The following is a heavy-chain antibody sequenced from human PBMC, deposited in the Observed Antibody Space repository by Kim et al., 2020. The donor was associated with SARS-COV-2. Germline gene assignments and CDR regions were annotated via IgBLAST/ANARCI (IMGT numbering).Heavy chain of an antibody. J-gene: IGHJ4*02. V-gene: IGHV3-74*01. CDR3: ARAAITGASFFAN. D-gene: IGHD1-26*01. Sequence: YAGFVKGRFTVSRDNAKDTLYLQMDSLTVEDTAIYYCARAAITGASFFANWGQGILVTVSS.